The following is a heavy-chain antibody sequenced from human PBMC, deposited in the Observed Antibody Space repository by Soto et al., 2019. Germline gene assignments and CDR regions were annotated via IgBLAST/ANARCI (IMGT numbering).Heavy chain of an antibody. CDR2: ISAYNGNT. V-gene: IGHV1-18*04. CDR1: GYTFTSCG. J-gene: IGHJ4*02. CDR3: ASGLDCSGGSCYTFDY. D-gene: IGHD2-15*01. Sequence: ASVKVSCKASGYTFTSCGINWVRQAPGQGLEWMGWISAYNGNTNYAQKLQGRVTMTTDTSTSTAYMELSSLRSEDTAVYYCASGLDCSGGSCYTFDYWGQGTLVTVSS.